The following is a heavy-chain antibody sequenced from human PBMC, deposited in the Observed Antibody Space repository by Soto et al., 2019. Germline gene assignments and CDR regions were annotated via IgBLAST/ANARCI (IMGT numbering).Heavy chain of an antibody. D-gene: IGHD6-19*01. CDR3: ARDRYPGYSSGWYGAFDY. V-gene: IGHV1-3*01. Sequence: ASVKVSCKASGYTFTSYAMHWVRQAPGQRLEWMGWINAGNGNTKYSQKFQGSVTITRDTSASTAYMELSSLRSEDTAVYYCARDRYPGYSSGWYGAFDYWGQGTLVTVSS. CDR2: INAGNGNT. CDR1: GYTFTSYA. J-gene: IGHJ4*02.